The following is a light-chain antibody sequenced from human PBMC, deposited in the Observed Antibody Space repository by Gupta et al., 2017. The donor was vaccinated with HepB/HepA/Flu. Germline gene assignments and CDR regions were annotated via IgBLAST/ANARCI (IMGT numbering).Light chain of an antibody. Sequence: QSALTQPASVSGSPGPSITFYCTGTSSDFGSYNLVSWYQQTPGKAPKLIIYAVSKRPSGFSNRFSGSKSGNTASLTISGLQAEDEADYYCCSYAGISTYVIFGGGAKLTVL. CDR1: SSDFGSYNL. J-gene: IGLJ2*01. CDR3: CSYAGISTYVI. CDR2: AVS. V-gene: IGLV2-23*02.